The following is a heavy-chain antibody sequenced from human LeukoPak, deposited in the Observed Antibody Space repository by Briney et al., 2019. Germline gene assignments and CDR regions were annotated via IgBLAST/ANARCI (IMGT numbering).Heavy chain of an antibody. Sequence: SETLSLTCAVYGGSFSGYYWSWIRQPPGKGLEWIGEINHSGSTNYNPSLKSRVTISVDTSKNQFSLKLSSVTAADTAVYYCARGRRGDCYLYYYMDVWGKGTTVTVSS. J-gene: IGHJ6*03. V-gene: IGHV4-34*01. D-gene: IGHD2-21*02. CDR3: ARGRRGDCYLYYYMDV. CDR1: GGSFSGYY. CDR2: INHSGST.